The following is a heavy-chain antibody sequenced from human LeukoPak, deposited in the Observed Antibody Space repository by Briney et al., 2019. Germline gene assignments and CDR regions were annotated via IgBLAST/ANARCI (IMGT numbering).Heavy chain of an antibody. CDR2: IKGNGLTT. CDR1: GFTFSDYY. D-gene: IGHD3-22*01. V-gene: IGHV3-11*01. J-gene: IGHJ4*02. Sequence: GGSLRLSCAASGFTFSDYYMTWIRQAPGGGLEWLSHIKGNGLTTYYADSGKGRFTISRDNSKNTLYLQMNSLRAEDTAVYYCAKDPDSSGPGYYFDYWGQGTLVTVSS. CDR3: AKDPDSSGPGYYFDY.